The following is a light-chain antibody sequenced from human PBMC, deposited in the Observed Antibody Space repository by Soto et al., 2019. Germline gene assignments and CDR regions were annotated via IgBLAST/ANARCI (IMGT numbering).Light chain of an antibody. CDR1: QTVSRW. CDR2: DVS. CDR3: QQYNTFWT. J-gene: IGKJ1*01. V-gene: IGKV1-5*01. Sequence: DIQMTQSPSTLSASVGDRVTITGRASQTVSRWLAWYHQRPGTSPKLLIYDVSSLESGVPSRFSGSGSGTEFTLTITSLQPDDSATYYCQQYNTFWTFGQGTKVEIK.